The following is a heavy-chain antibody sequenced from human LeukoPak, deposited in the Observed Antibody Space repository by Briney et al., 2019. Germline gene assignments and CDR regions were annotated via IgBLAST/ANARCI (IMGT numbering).Heavy chain of an antibody. V-gene: IGHV3-7*01. CDR3: ARDGSGSSWYPAAFDI. Sequence: GGSLRLSCAASGFTFSSYGMHWVRQAPGKGLEWVANIKQDGSEKYYVDSVKGRFTISRDNAKNSLYLQMNSLRAEDTAVYYCARDGSGSSWYPAAFDIWGQGTMVTVSS. D-gene: IGHD6-13*01. CDR1: GFTFSSYG. CDR2: IKQDGSEK. J-gene: IGHJ3*02.